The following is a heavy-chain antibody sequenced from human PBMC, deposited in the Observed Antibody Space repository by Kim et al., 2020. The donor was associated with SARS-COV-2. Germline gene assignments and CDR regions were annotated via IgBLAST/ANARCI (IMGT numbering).Heavy chain of an antibody. J-gene: IGHJ3*02. V-gene: IGHV4-39*01. Sequence: SETLSLTCTVSGGSISSSSYYWGWIRQPPGKGLEWIGSIYYSGSTYYNPSLKSRITISVDTSKNQFSLKLSTVTAADTAVYYCARTYYYDSSGYWGQKYDAFEIWGQGTMVTVSS. CDR3: ARTYYYDSSGYWGQKYDAFEI. CDR1: GGSISSSSYY. D-gene: IGHD3-22*01. CDR2: IYYSGST.